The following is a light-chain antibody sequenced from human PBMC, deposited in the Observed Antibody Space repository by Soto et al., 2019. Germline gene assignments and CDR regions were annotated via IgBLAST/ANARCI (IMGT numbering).Light chain of an antibody. Sequence: EIVLTQSPGTLSLSPGERATLSCRASQSVSSSYLAWYQQKPGQAPRLLIYGASSRATGIPDRFSGSGSGRDFTLTISRLEPDDFAVYYWQQYGSSSRYTFGQGTKLEIK. CDR1: QSVSSSY. CDR2: GAS. CDR3: QQYGSSSRYT. J-gene: IGKJ2*01. V-gene: IGKV3-20*01.